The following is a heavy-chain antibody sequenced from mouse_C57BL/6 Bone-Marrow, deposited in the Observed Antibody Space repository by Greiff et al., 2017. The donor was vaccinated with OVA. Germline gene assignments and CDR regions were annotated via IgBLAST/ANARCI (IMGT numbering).Heavy chain of an antibody. CDR1: GYTFTSYW. D-gene: IGHD6-1*01. J-gene: IGHJ2*01. V-gene: IGHV1-5*01. CDR3: ATPTTDFDY. Sequence: VHVKQSGTVLARPGASVKMSCKTSGYTFTSYWMHWVKQRPGQGLEWIGAIYPGNSDTSYNQKFKGKAKLTVDKSSSTAYMQLSSLTSEDSAVYYCATPTTDFDYWGQGTTLTVSS. CDR2: IYPGNSDT.